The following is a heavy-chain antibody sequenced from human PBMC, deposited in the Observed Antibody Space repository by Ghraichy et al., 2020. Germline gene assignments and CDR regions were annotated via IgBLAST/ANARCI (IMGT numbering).Heavy chain of an antibody. V-gene: IGHV4-34*01. CDR2: INHSGST. CDR1: GGSFSGYY. D-gene: IGHD3-10*01. J-gene: IGHJ5*02. CDR3: ARGRHYYGSGRRNWFDP. Sequence: SETLSLTCAVYGGSFSGYYWSWIRQPPGKGLEWIGEINHSGSTNYNPSLKSRVTISVDTSKNQFSLKLSSVTAADTAVYYCARGRHYYGSGRRNWFDPWGQGTLVTVSS.